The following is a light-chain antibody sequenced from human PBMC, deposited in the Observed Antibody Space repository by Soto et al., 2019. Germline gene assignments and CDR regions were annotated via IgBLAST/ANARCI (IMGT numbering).Light chain of an antibody. V-gene: IGLV4-60*02. CDR1: SGHSSYI. CDR3: ETSNSDTRV. Sequence: QPVLTQSSSASASLGSSVKLTCTLSSGHSSYIIAWHQQQPGKAPRFLMKLEGSGTYDKGSGVPDRFSGSSSGADRYLTISNLQFEDEADYYCETSNSDTRVFGGGTQLTVL. J-gene: IGLJ2*01. CDR2: LEGSGTY.